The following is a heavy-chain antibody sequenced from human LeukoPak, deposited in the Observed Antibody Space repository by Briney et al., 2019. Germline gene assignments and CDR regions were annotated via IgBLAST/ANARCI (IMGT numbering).Heavy chain of an antibody. CDR3: ARKGGATTYGYYYYYMDV. J-gene: IGHJ6*03. CDR2: IKQDGSEK. D-gene: IGHD1-26*01. Sequence: PGGSLRLSCAASGFTFSDYYMSWIRQAPGKGLEWVANIKQDGSEKYYVDSVKGRFTISRDNAKNSLYLQMNSLRAEDTAVYYCARKGGATTYGYYYYYMDVWGKGTTVTISS. V-gene: IGHV3-7*01. CDR1: GFTFSDYY.